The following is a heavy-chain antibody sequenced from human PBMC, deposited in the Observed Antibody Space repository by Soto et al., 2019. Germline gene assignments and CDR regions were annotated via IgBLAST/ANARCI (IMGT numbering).Heavy chain of an antibody. CDR3: ARDYCSGGSCHYFDY. CDR1: LSGYY. Sequence: ASVKVSCKGSLSGYYIHWVRQAPGQGLEWMGRLNPNSGGTNYSQKFQGRDTMASDTSINTAYMELSSLRSDDTAVYFCARDYCSGGSCHYFDYWGPGTLVTVSS. D-gene: IGHD2-15*01. J-gene: IGHJ4*02. V-gene: IGHV1-2*06. CDR2: LNPNSGGT.